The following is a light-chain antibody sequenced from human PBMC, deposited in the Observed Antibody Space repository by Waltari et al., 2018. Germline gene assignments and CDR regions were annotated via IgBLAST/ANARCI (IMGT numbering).Light chain of an antibody. V-gene: IGLV1-40*01. CDR1: RSNIGAGSA. Sequence: QSVLTQPPSVSGAPGQGVTIPCTGSRSNIGAGSAVHGYQQLPGTAPKLLIYGNSKRPSGVPDRFSGSKSGTSASLAITGLQAEDEADYYCQSYDSSLSGWVVFGGGTKLTVL. CDR2: GNS. CDR3: QSYDSSLSGWVV. J-gene: IGLJ2*01.